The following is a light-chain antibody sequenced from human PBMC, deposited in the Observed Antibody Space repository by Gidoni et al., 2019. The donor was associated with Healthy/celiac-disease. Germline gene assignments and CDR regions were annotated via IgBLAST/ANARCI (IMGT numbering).Light chain of an antibody. CDR3: QQYDNLPPLT. J-gene: IGKJ4*01. Sequence: DIQMTQSPSSLSASVGDSVTITCQASQDIINYLNWYQQKPGKAPKLLIYDASNLETGVPSRFSGSGSGTDFTFTISSLQAEDIATYYCQQYDNLPPLTFGGGTKVEIK. CDR1: QDIINY. V-gene: IGKV1-33*01. CDR2: DAS.